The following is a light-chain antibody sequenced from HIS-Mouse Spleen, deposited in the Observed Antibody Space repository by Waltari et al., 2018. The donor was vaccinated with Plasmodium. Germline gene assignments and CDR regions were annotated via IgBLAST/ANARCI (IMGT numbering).Light chain of an antibody. V-gene: IGLV2-14*03. CDR3: SSYTSSSTLV. J-gene: IGLJ2*01. CDR2: DVS. Sequence: QAALTQPASVSVSPGQSIPISCTATSTAVGRKNSVSWYQQHPGKSPKLMLYDVSNRTSGVANRFSGSKSGNTASLTSSGLQAEDEADYYCSSYTSSSTLVFGGGTKLTVL. CDR1: STAVGRKNS.